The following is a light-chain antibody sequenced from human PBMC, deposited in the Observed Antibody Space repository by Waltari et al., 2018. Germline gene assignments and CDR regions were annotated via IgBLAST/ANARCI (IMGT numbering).Light chain of an antibody. Sequence: DIQMTQSPSSLSASIGDRVTITCRASQGISNSLAWYQQKPGRAPKLLFYASSRLESGVPSRFSGSRSGTDYTLPSSSLQPEDLATYYCQQYYTTPRTFGQGTKVEIK. V-gene: IGKV1-NL1*01. CDR2: ASS. J-gene: IGKJ1*01. CDR1: QGISNS. CDR3: QQYYTTPRT.